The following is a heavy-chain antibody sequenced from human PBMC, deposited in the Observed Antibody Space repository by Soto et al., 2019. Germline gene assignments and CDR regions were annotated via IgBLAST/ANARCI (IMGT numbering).Heavy chain of an antibody. CDR2: IKQDGSEK. Sequence: PGGSLRLSCAASGFTFSSYWMSWVRQAPGKGLEWVANIKQDGSEKYYVASVKGRFTISRDNAKKSVYLQMNSLRAEDTAVYYCAKLIGGGYYYYMDVWGKGTTVTVSS. CDR1: GFTFSSYW. J-gene: IGHJ6*03. V-gene: IGHV3-7*03. CDR3: AKLIGGGYYYYMDV. D-gene: IGHD3-10*01.